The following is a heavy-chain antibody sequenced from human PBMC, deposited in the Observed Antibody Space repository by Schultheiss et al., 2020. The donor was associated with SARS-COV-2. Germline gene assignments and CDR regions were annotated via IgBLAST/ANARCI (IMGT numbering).Heavy chain of an antibody. J-gene: IGHJ4*02. CDR2: IYWDDDK. CDR3: AHRQPLGWTAPYFDY. D-gene: IGHD6-19*01. CDR1: GFSLSTSGVG. Sequence: SGPTLVKPTQTLTLTCTFSGFSLSTSGVGVGWIRQPPGKALEWLALIYWDDDKRYSPSLKSRLTITKDTSKNQVVLTMTNMDPVDTATYYCAHRQPLGWTAPYFDYWGQGTLVTVSS. V-gene: IGHV2-5*02.